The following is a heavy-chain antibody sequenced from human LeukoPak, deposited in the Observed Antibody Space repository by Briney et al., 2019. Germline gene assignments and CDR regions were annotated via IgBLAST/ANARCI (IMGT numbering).Heavy chain of an antibody. CDR2: IHYSGTT. Sequence: NSSETLSLTCTVSGGSISTYYWSWIRQPPGKGLEWIGCIHYSGTTNHNPSLKSRVTISVDTSKNQFSLKLSSVTAADTAVYYCARDQWLSNDAFDIWGQGTMVTVSS. D-gene: IGHD3-22*01. CDR1: GGSISTYY. V-gene: IGHV4-59*01. J-gene: IGHJ3*02. CDR3: ARDQWLSNDAFDI.